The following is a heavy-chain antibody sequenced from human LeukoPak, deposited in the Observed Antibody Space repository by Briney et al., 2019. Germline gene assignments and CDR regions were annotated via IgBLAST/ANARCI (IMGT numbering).Heavy chain of an antibody. CDR1: GYTFTSYG. J-gene: IGHJ5*02. D-gene: IGHD3-10*01. CDR3: ARDRVVRGVIVRSFDP. CDR2: ISAFNGNT. Sequence: ASVKVSCKASGYTFTSYGISWVRQAPGQGLEWMGWISAFNGNTNYAQKLQGRVTMTRDTSISTAYMELSRLRSDDTAVYYCARDRVVRGVIVRSFDPWGQGTLVTVSS. V-gene: IGHV1-18*01.